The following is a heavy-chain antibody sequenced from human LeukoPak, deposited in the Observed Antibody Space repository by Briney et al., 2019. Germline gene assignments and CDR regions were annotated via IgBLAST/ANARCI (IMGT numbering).Heavy chain of an antibody. CDR2: IYYSGST. CDR3: ARDSSSWPTKDYYYYGMDV. CDR1: GGSISSYY. J-gene: IGHJ6*02. Sequence: SETLSLTCTVSGGSISSYYWSWIRQPPGKGLEWIGYIYYSGSTNYNPSLKSRATISVDTSKNQFSLKLSSVTAADTAVYYCARDSSSWPTKDYYYYGMDVWGQGTTVTVSS. V-gene: IGHV4-59*01. D-gene: IGHD6-13*01.